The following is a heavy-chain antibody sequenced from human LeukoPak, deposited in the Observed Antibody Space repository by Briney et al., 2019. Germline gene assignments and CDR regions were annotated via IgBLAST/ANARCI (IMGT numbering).Heavy chain of an antibody. D-gene: IGHD1-26*01. J-gene: IGHJ3*02. V-gene: IGHV4-39*01. CDR3: ARTPRYSGNYYNAFDI. CDR2: IYYSGST. Sequence: SSDTLSLTCTVSGGSISGSGSSYYWVWIRQPPGKGLEWIGSIYYSGSTYYNPSLKSRVTISVDTSKNQFSLKLSSVTAADTAVYFCARTPRYSGNYYNAFDIWGQGTTVTVSS. CDR1: GGSISGSGSSYY.